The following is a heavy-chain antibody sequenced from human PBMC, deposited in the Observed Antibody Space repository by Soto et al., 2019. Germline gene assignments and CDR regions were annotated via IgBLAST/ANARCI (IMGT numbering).Heavy chain of an antibody. CDR3: AKDITPYIVVVVAASFLRSPLYGMDV. CDR2: ISWDGGST. J-gene: IGHJ6*02. D-gene: IGHD2-15*01. CDR1: GFTFDDYT. Sequence: PGGSLRLSCAASGFTFDDYTMHWVRQAPWKGLEWVSLISWDGGSTYYADSVKGRFTISRDNSKNSLYLQMNSLRTEDTALYYCAKDITPYIVVVVAASFLRSPLYGMDVWGQGTTVTVSS. V-gene: IGHV3-43*01.